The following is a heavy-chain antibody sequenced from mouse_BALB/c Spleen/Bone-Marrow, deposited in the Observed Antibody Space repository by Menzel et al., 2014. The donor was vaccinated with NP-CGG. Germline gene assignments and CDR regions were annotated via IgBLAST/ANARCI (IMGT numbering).Heavy chain of an antibody. J-gene: IGHJ2*01. Sequence: QVQLQQSGAELVRPGSSVKISCESSGYVFSTYWIKWVKQRPGQGLEWLGQIYPGAGDTEYNGTFKDKATLTADKSSNTAYMQLSSLTSEDSSGYFCARGGISWDYWGQCIPRTVPS. V-gene: IGHV1-80*01. CDR2: IYPGAGDT. CDR1: GYVFSTYW. CDR3: ARGGISWDY.